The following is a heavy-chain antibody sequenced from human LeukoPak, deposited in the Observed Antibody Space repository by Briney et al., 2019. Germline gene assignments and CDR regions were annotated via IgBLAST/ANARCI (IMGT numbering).Heavy chain of an antibody. D-gene: IGHD6-13*01. CDR2: ISAYNGNT. V-gene: IGHV1-18*01. CDR3: ARGGRRIAAAGNHNWFDP. Sequence: ASVKVSCKASGYTFTSYGISWVRQAPGQGLEWMGWISAYNGNTNYAQKLQGRVTMTTDTSTSTAYMELRSLRSDDTAVYYCARGGRRIAAAGNHNWFDPWGQGTPVTASS. CDR1: GYTFTSYG. J-gene: IGHJ5*02.